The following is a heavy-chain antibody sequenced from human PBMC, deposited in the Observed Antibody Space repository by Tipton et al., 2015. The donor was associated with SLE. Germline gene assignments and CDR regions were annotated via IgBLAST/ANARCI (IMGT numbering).Heavy chain of an antibody. V-gene: IGHV4-38-2*02. CDR1: GYSISSGYY. J-gene: IGHJ2*01. CDR2: ISHNGNT. D-gene: IGHD3-10*01. CDR3: ARGTMVNLGYFDL. Sequence: TLSLTCTVSGYSISSGYYLNWIRQPPGNGLEYIGTISHNGNTYYNPSLDSRVTMSVDTSNNHFSLRLNSVTAADTAMYYCARGTMVNLGYFDLWGRGTLVTVSS.